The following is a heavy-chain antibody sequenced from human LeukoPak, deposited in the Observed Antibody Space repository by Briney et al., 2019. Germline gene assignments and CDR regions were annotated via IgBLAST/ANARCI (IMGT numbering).Heavy chain of an antibody. D-gene: IGHD6-13*01. CDR2: IYYSGST. V-gene: IGHV4-39*01. Sequence: ASETLSLTCTVSGGSISSSSYYWGWIRQPPGKGLEWIGSIYYSGSTYYNPSLKSRVTISVDTSKNQFSLKLSSVTAADTAVYYCARYTQGSYSRVPSDAFDIWGQGTMVTVSS. CDR3: ARYTQGSYSRVPSDAFDI. CDR1: GGSISSSSYY. J-gene: IGHJ3*02.